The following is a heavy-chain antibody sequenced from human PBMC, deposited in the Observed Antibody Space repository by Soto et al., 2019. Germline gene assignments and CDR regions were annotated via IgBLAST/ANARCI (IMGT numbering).Heavy chain of an antibody. V-gene: IGHV1-3*01. D-gene: IGHD2-2*02. J-gene: IGHJ6*02. CDR1: GYTFSNYA. CDR3: ANTGDYYYYGMDV. Sequence: QVQLVQSGAEVKTPGASVKVSCKASGYTFSNYATHWVRQAPGQRLEWMGWINAGNGKTKYSQNFQGRVTITRDTSASTAYMELSSLTSEATAVYYCANTGDYYYYGMDVWGQGTTVTVSS. CDR2: INAGNGKT.